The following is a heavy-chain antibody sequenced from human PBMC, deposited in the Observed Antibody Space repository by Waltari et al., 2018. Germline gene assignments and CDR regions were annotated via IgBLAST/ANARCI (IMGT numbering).Heavy chain of an antibody. V-gene: IGHV1-69*01. Sequence: QVQLVQSGAEVKKPGSSVKVSCMAYGGPFSSYAIRGVRAAPGQGLEWMGGIIPIFGTANYAQKFQGRVTITADESTSTAYMELSSLRSEDTAVYYCARGLRGVIPQYYFDYWGQGTLVTVSS. D-gene: IGHD3-10*01. CDR3: ARGLRGVIPQYYFDY. J-gene: IGHJ4*02. CDR2: IIPIFGTA. CDR1: GGPFSSYA.